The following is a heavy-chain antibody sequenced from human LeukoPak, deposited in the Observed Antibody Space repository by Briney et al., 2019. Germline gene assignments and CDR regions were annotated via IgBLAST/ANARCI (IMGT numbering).Heavy chain of an antibody. V-gene: IGHV3-9*01. CDR2: ISWSSGSI. Sequence: GGSLRLSCAASGFTFDDYAMHWVRQAPGKGLEWVSGISWSSGSIGYADSVKGRFTISRDNAKNSLYLQMNSLRAEDTAVYYCARGGGAAARTNAFDIWGQGTMVTVSS. J-gene: IGHJ3*02. CDR3: ARGGGAAARTNAFDI. D-gene: IGHD6-13*01. CDR1: GFTFDDYA.